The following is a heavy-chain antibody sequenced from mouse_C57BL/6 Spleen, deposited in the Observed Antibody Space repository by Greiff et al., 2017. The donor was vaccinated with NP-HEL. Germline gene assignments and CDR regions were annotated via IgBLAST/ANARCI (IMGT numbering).Heavy chain of an antibody. CDR3: ARSSQDSSGYGY. Sequence: QVQLQQPGAELVKPGASVKMSCKASGYTFTSYWITWVKQRPGQGLEWIGDIYPGSGSTNYNEKFKSKATLTVDTSSSTAYMQLSSLTSEDSAVYYCARSSQDSSGYGYWGQGTTLTVSS. D-gene: IGHD3-2*02. CDR1: GYTFTSYW. V-gene: IGHV1-55*01. J-gene: IGHJ2*01. CDR2: IYPGSGST.